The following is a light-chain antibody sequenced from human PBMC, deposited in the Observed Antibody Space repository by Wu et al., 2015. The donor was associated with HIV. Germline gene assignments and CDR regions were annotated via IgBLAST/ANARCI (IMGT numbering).Light chain of an antibody. CDR1: QSIRSF. J-gene: IGKJ2*02. CDR2: AAS. Sequence: IQMTQSPSSLSASIGDRVTITCRASQSIRSFLMWYQQKPGAAPKLLIYAASSLQSGVPSRFSGSGSGTDFTLTISSLQREDFATYYCQQSYSTPGTFGQGTKLEIK. V-gene: IGKV1-39*01. CDR3: QQSYSTPGT.